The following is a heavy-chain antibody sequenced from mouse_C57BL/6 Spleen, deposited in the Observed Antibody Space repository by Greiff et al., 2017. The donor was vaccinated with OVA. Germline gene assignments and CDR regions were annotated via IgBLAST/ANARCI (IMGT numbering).Heavy chain of an antibody. Sequence: VKLQQPGAELVKPGASVKLSCKASGYTFTSYWMHWVKQRPGQGLEWIGMIHPNSGSTNYNEKFKSKATLTVDKSSSTAYMQLSSLTSEDSAVYYCARGGTVAAMDYWGQGTSVTVSS. CDR3: ARGGTVAAMDY. J-gene: IGHJ4*01. V-gene: IGHV1-64*01. CDR1: GYTFTSYW. D-gene: IGHD1-1*01. CDR2: IHPNSGST.